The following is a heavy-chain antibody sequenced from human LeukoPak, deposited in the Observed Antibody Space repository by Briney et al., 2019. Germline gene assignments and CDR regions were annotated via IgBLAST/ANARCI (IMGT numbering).Heavy chain of an antibody. D-gene: IGHD2-21*02. Sequence: GGSLRLSCAASGFTFSSYAMSWVRQAPGKGLEWVSAISGSGGSTYYADSVKGRFTISRDNSKNTLYLQMNSLRAEDTAVYYCAKSPSWAYCGGDCSDWFDPWGQGTLVTVSS. CDR3: AKSPSWAYCGGDCSDWFDP. CDR2: ISGSGGST. J-gene: IGHJ5*02. V-gene: IGHV3-23*01. CDR1: GFTFSSYA.